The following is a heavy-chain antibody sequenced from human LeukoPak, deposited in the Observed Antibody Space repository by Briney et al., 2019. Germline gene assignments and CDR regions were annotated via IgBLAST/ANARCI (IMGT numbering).Heavy chain of an antibody. D-gene: IGHD2-15*01. CDR3: AREDSGGTHGAFDI. CDR1: GGAIRGYY. CDR2: IYYSGST. J-gene: IGHJ3*02. V-gene: IGHV4-59*01. Sequence: SETLSLTCNVSGGAIRGYYWSWMRQPPGKGLEWIGYIYYSGSTNYNPSLKSRVTISVDTSKNQFSLKLSSVTAADTAVYYCAREDSGGTHGAFDIWGQGTMVTVSS.